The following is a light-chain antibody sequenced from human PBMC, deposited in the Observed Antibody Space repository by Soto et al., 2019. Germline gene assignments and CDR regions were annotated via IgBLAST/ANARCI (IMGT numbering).Light chain of an antibody. CDR3: QQYSVWPLT. CDR1: QSVSSN. CDR2: GAS. J-gene: IGKJ4*01. V-gene: IGKV3D-15*01. Sequence: EIVMTQSPATLSVSQGERATLSCRASQSVSSNLAWYQQKPGQPPRLLIFGASTRATGIPARFSGSGSEAEFALTISTLQSEDFAVYYCQQYSVWPLTFGGGTKVDIK.